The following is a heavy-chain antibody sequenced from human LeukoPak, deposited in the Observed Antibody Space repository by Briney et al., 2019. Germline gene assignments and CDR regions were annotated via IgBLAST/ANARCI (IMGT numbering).Heavy chain of an antibody. J-gene: IGHJ4*01. CDR3: ARGDARGYSYGHFHFDH. V-gene: IGHV1-69*13. CDR2: IIPIFGTA. D-gene: IGHD5-18*01. CDR1: GGTFNSYV. Sequence: SVKVSCKASGGTFNSYVISWVRQAPGQGLEWMGGIIPIFGTANYAQKFQGRDTITAGESTSTAYMELSSLRSGDTAVYYCARGDARGYSYGHFHFDHWGHGTLVTVSS.